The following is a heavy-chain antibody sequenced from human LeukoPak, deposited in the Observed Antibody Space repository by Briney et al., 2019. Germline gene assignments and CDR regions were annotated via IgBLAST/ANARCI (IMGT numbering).Heavy chain of an antibody. Sequence: GGSLRLPCAASGFTFSNYAMNWVRQAPGKGLEWVSAIDSGGGTYYADSVKGRFTISRDNSKNTLYLQLNSLRAEDTAVYYCAKGPQGDWGQGALVTVSS. CDR3: AKGPQGD. J-gene: IGHJ4*02. CDR1: GFTFSNYA. V-gene: IGHV3-23*01. D-gene: IGHD3-16*01. CDR2: IDSGGGT.